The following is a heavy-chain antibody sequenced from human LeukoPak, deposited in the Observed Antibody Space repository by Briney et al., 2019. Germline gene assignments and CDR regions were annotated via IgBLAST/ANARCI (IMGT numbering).Heavy chain of an antibody. CDR2: ISYDGSNK. V-gene: IGHV3-30*18. J-gene: IGHJ4*02. Sequence: GGSLRLSCAASGFTFSSYGMHWVRQAPGEGLEWVAVISYDGSNKYYADSVKGRFTISRDNSKNTQYLQMNSLRAEDTAVYYCAKDLGGTYYYDSSGYYPVPLFDYWGQGTLVTVSS. CDR3: AKDLGGTYYYDSSGYYPVPLFDY. D-gene: IGHD3-22*01. CDR1: GFTFSSYG.